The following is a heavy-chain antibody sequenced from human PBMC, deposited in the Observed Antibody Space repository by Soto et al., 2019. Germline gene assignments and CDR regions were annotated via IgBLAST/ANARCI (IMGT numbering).Heavy chain of an antibody. D-gene: IGHD3-9*01. J-gene: IGHJ5*02. CDR3: ARDVDADWGRSNWFDP. CDR2: ISSDSNSI. Sequence: PGGSLRLSCAASGFTFGTYSINWVRQAPGKGLEWVSYISSDSNSIYYADSVKGRFTISRDNAKNSLYLQMSSLRDEDTAVYYCARDVDADWGRSNWFDPWGQGTLVTVSS. V-gene: IGHV3-48*02. CDR1: GFTFGTYS.